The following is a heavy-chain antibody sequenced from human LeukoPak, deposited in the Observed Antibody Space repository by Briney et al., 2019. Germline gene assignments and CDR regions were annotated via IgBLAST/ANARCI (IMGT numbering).Heavy chain of an antibody. CDR3: AVLSEAFDAFDI. Sequence: GASVEVSCKASGGTFSSYAISWVRQAPGQGLEWMGGIIPIFGTANYAQKFQGRVTMTRDTSTSTVYMELSSLRSEDTAVYYCAVLSEAFDAFDIWGQGTMVTVSS. CDR2: IIPIFGTA. J-gene: IGHJ3*02. D-gene: IGHD2/OR15-2a*01. CDR1: GGTFSSYA. V-gene: IGHV1-69*05.